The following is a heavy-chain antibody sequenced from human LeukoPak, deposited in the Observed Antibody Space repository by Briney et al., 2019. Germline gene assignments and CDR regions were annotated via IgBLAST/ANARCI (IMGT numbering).Heavy chain of an antibody. CDR2: IYYSGST. V-gene: IGHV4-59*01. CDR1: GGSISSYY. J-gene: IGHJ4*02. Sequence: PSETLSLTCTVSGGSISSYYWSWIRQPPGKGLEWIGYIYYSGSTNYNPSLKSRVTISVDTSKNQFSLKLSSVTAADTAVYDCARVSLLWFGEPEGTYYFDYWGQGTLVTVSS. D-gene: IGHD3-10*01. CDR3: ARVSLLWFGEPEGTYYFDY.